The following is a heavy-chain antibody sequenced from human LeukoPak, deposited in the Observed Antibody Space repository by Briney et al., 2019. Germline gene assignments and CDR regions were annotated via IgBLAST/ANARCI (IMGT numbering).Heavy chain of an antibody. CDR1: GFTFSSYV. D-gene: IGHD5-18*01. CDR2: INHDATNI. V-gene: IGHV3-74*01. CDR3: ARDGYYSFDN. Sequence: GGSLRLSCAASGFTFSSYVMHWVRQAPGKGLVWVSRINHDATNIIYADSVKGRFTISRDNAKNTLHLQMNGLRAEDTAVYYCARDGYYSFDNWGQGILVTVSS. J-gene: IGHJ4*02.